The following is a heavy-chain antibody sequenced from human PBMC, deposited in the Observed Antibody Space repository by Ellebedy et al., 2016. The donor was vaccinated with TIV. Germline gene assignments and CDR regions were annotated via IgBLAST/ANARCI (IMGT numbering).Heavy chain of an antibody. CDR3: ARVDYGGNPDY. CDR2: IIPIFGTA. CDR1: GGTFSSYA. Sequence: ASVKVSCKASGGTFSSYAISWVRQAPGQGLEWMGGIIPIFGTANYAQKFQGRVTMTRDTSTSTVYMELSSLRSEDTAVYYCARVDYGGNPDYWGQGTLVTVSS. J-gene: IGHJ4*02. D-gene: IGHD4-23*01. V-gene: IGHV1-69*05.